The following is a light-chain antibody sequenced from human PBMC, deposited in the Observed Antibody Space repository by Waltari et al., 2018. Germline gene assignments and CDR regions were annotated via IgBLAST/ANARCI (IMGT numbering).Light chain of an antibody. Sequence: QSALTQPASVSGSPGQSITLSCSGTSSDVGGYNFVSWYQKHPDKAPKLIIFDVSNRPPGICVRFSGSKSGNTASLIISGLQTGDEAEYYCSSYASSGSLVFGSGTLVTVL. CDR3: SSYASSGSLV. CDR1: SSDVGGYNF. CDR2: DVS. V-gene: IGLV2-14*03. J-gene: IGLJ6*01.